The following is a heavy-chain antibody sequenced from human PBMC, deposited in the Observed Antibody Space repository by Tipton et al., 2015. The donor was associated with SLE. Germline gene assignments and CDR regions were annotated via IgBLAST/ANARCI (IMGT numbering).Heavy chain of an antibody. CDR3: VATRDAFDS. CDR1: GGSISSGSYY. Sequence: LRLSCTVSGGSISSGSYYWSWIRQPAGKGLEWIGHIYTSGSTNYNPSLKSRVTISVDTSKNQFSLKLSSVTAADTAVYYCVATRDAFDSWGQGTMVTVSS. CDR2: IYTSGST. D-gene: IGHD1-26*01. J-gene: IGHJ3*02. V-gene: IGHV4-61*09.